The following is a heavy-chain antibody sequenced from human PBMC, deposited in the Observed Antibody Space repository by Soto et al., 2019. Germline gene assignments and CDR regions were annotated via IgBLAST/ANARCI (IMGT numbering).Heavy chain of an antibody. J-gene: IGHJ3*02. Sequence: SVKVSCKASGFTFTTSAVQWVRQARGQRLEWIGWIVVGSGNTNYAQKFQERVTITRDMSTSTAYMELSSLRSEDTAVYYCAALLRDSSGYYYVGNAFDIWGQGTMVTVS. CDR1: GFTFTTSA. D-gene: IGHD3-22*01. CDR2: IVVGSGNT. CDR3: AALLRDSSGYYYVGNAFDI. V-gene: IGHV1-58*01.